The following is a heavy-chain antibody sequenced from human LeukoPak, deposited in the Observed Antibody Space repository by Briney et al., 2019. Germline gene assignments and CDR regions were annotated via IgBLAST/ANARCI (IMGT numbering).Heavy chain of an antibody. CDR3: AKAETMTQRGYFDY. Sequence: QPGRSLRLSCAASGFTFSSYGMHWVRQAPGKGLEWVAVISYDGSNKYYADSVKGRFTISRDNSKNTLSLQMSSLRAEDTAVYYCAKAETMTQRGYFDYWGQGTLVTVSS. D-gene: IGHD1-1*01. V-gene: IGHV3-30*18. CDR2: ISYDGSNK. J-gene: IGHJ4*02. CDR1: GFTFSSYG.